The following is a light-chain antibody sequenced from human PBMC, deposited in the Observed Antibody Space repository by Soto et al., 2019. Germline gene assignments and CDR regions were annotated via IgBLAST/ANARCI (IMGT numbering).Light chain of an antibody. CDR2: DAY. CDR3: QQRGKWPST. J-gene: IGKJ2*02. V-gene: IGKV3-11*01. Sequence: EVVLTQSPDTLSLSPGETATLSCRASQRVDRYVAWYQQKGGQASSLLIYDAYNQATGVRARFTGSGSATDFSLTITSLEPEDFAVYFCQQRGKWPSTFGPGTKVEMK. CDR1: QRVDRY.